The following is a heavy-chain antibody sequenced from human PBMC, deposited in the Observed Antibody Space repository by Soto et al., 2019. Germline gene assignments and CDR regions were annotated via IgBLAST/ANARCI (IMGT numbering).Heavy chain of an antibody. CDR3: AGSYTVTNYYYYGMDV. J-gene: IGHJ6*02. V-gene: IGHV4-59*01. D-gene: IGHD4-17*01. Sequence: PSETLSLTCTVSGGSISSYYWSWIRQPPGKGLEWIGYIYYSGSTNYNPSLKSRVTISVDTSKNQFSLKLSSVTAADTAVYYCAGSYTVTNYYYYGMDVWGQGTTVTVSS. CDR2: IYYSGST. CDR1: GGSISSYY.